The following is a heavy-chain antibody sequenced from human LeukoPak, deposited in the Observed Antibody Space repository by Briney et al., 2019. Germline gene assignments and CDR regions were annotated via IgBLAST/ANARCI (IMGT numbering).Heavy chain of an antibody. CDR3: ATSVHIVVVTAIGAPFDY. J-gene: IGHJ4*02. CDR2: IIPIFGTA. Sequence: GASVKVSCKASGGTFSSYAISWVRQAPGQGLEWMGGIIPIFGTANYAQKFQGRVTITADESTSTAYMELSSLRSEDTAVYYCATSVHIVVVTAIGAPFDYWGQGTLVTVSS. V-gene: IGHV1-69*13. D-gene: IGHD2-21*02. CDR1: GGTFSSYA.